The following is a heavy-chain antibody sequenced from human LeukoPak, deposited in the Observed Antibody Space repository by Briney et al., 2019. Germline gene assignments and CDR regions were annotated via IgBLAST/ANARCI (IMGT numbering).Heavy chain of an antibody. Sequence: SETLSLTCAVYGGSFSGYYWSWIRQPPGKGLEWIGEINHSGSTNYNPSLKSRVTTSVDTSKNQFSLKLSSVTAADTAVYYCARGLGCSGGSCYPNWYYGMDVWGQGTTVTVSS. CDR3: ARGLGCSGGSCYPNWYYGMDV. D-gene: IGHD2-15*01. CDR1: GGSFSGYY. J-gene: IGHJ6*02. CDR2: INHSGST. V-gene: IGHV4-34*01.